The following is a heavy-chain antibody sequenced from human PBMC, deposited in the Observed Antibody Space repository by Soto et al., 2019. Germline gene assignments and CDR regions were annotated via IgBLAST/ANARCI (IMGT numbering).Heavy chain of an antibody. CDR1: GGSISSYY. D-gene: IGHD1-7*01. J-gene: IGHJ6*02. Sequence: PSETLSLTCTVSGGSISSYYWSWIRQPPGKGLEWIGYIYYSGSTNYNPSLKSRVTISVDTSKNQFSLKLSSVTAADTAVYYCARITGTTPYYYGMDVWGQGTTVTVSS. CDR3: ARITGTTPYYYGMDV. CDR2: IYYSGST. V-gene: IGHV4-59*01.